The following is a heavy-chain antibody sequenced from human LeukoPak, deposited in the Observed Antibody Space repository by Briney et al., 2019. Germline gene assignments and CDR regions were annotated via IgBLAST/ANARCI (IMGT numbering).Heavy chain of an antibody. V-gene: IGHV4-4*07. CDR2: MYTSGST. J-gene: IGHJ5*02. Sequence: SETLSLTCTVSGGSISSNYWSWIRQPAGKGLEWIGRMYTSGSTNYNPSLKSRVTMSVDTSKNQFSLKLSSVTAADTAVYYCARDFAPGIAGVGTRWFDPWGQGTLVTVSS. D-gene: IGHD6-13*01. CDR3: ARDFAPGIAGVGTRWFDP. CDR1: GGSISSNY.